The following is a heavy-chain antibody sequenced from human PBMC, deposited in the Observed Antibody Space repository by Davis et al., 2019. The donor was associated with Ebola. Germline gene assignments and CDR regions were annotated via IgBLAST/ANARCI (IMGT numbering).Heavy chain of an antibody. D-gene: IGHD3-3*01. J-gene: IGHJ5*02. CDR1: GYTFTGYY. V-gene: IGHV1-69*13. CDR2: IIPIFGTA. CDR3: ARDGRFLDRMDNWFDP. Sequence: SVKVSCKASGYTFTGYYMHWVRQAPGQGLEWMGGIIPIFGTANYAQKFQGRVTITADESTSTAYMELSSLRSEDTAVYYCARDGRFLDRMDNWFDPWGQGTLVTVSS.